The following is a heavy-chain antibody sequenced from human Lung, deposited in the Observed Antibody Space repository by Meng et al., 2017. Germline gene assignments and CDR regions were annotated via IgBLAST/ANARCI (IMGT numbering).Heavy chain of an antibody. CDR1: GVSFSDYC. V-gene: IGHV4-34*01. D-gene: IGHD4-11*01. J-gene: IGHJ4*02. Sequence: VRLQQWGAGLLTPSETLSLTCVVFGVSFSDYCWSCIRQPPGKGLEWIGEINHSGSTNYSPSLESRATISVDTSQNNLSLKLSSVTAADSAVYYCARGPTTMAHDFDYWGQGTLVTVSS. CDR3: ARGPTTMAHDFDY. CDR2: INHSGST.